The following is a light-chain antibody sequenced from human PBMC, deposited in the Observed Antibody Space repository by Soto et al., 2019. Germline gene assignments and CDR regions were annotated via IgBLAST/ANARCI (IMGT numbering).Light chain of an antibody. CDR2: DAS. CDR3: QQYGSPLT. J-gene: IGKJ1*01. V-gene: IGKV1-5*01. Sequence: DFQMTQSPSTLSESVGDRVTITCRASQNISSRLAWFQQKPGKSPKLLIYDASSLESGVPQRFSVSGSGTDSTLTIRRVQPEDFALYFCQQYGSPLTFGLGTKVDIK. CDR1: QNISSR.